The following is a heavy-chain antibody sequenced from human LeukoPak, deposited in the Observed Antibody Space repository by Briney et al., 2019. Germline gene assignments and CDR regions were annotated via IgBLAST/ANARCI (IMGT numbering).Heavy chain of an antibody. V-gene: IGHV3-11*04. CDR2: ISSSGSTI. J-gene: IGHJ6*03. D-gene: IGHD2-2*01. CDR3: ARVPAANLDDYYYYYMDV. CDR1: GFTFSDYY. Sequence: GGSLRLSCAASGFTFSDYYMSWIRQAPGKGLEWVSYISSSGSTIYYADSVKGRFTISRDNAKNSLYLQMNSLRAEDTAVYYCARVPAANLDDYYYYYMDVWGKGTTVTVSS.